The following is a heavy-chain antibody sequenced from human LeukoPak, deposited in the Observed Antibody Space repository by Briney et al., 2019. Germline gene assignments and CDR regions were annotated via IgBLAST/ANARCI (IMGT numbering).Heavy chain of an antibody. CDR2: IRYDGINE. J-gene: IGHJ4*02. D-gene: IGHD1-26*01. Sequence: PGGSLRLSCAASGFRFSSYGMHWVRQAPGKGLDWVAYIRYDGINEYYADSVKGRFTISRDNSKNTLYLQMNSLRAEDAAVYYCARDRRQDSAPRFDYWGQGTLVTVSS. CDR1: GFRFSSYG. V-gene: IGHV3-30*02. CDR3: ARDRRQDSAPRFDY.